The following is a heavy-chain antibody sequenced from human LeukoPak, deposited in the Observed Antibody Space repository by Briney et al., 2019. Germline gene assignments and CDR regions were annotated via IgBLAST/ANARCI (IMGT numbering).Heavy chain of an antibody. D-gene: IGHD5-18*01. Sequence: GASVKVSCKASGYTFTSYYMHWVRQAPGQGLEWMGIINPSGGSTSYAQKFQGRVTMTRDTSTSTVYMELSSLRSEDTAVYYCARSAKLHGYSYGDYYFDYWGQGTLVTVSS. CDR2: INPSGGST. J-gene: IGHJ4*02. V-gene: IGHV1-46*01. CDR3: ARSAKLHGYSYGDYYFDY. CDR1: GYTFTSYY.